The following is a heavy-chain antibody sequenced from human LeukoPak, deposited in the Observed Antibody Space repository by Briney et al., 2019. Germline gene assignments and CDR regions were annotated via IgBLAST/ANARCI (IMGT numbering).Heavy chain of an antibody. D-gene: IGHD3-10*01. Sequence: GGSLRLSCTASGFTFGDFAMSWFRQARGKGREWVGLIRGRDYGATTDYAASVKGRFTISRDDSKSIAYLQMNNLKTEDTAVYYCSRGRRSPDYWGQGTLVTVSS. V-gene: IGHV3-49*03. CDR3: SRGRRSPDY. CDR1: GFTFGDFA. CDR2: IRGRDYGATT. J-gene: IGHJ4*02.